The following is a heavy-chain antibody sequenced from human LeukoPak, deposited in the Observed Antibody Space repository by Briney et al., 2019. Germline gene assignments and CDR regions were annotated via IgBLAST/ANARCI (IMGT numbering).Heavy chain of an antibody. CDR2: INPNSGGT. J-gene: IGHJ4*02. CDR3: ARAKITIFGVVILHDLRNLLYYFDY. CDR1: GYTFTGYY. V-gene: IGHV1-2*02. Sequence: ASVKVSCKASGYTFTGYYMHWVRQAPGQGLEWMGWINPNSGGTNYAQKFQGRVTMTRDTSISTAYMEMSRLRSDDTAVYDCARAKITIFGVVILHDLRNLLYYFDYWGQGTLVTVSS. D-gene: IGHD3-3*01.